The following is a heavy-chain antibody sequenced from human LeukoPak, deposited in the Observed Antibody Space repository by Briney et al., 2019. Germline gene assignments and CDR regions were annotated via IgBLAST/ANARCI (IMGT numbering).Heavy chain of an antibody. CDR3: ARANIGGIAAAASDY. CDR1: GYTFTSYG. J-gene: IGHJ4*02. D-gene: IGHD6-13*01. Sequence: ASVKVSRKASGYTFTSYGISWVRQAPGQGLEWMGWISAYNGNTNYAQKLQGRVTMTTDTSTSTAYMELRSLRSDDTAVYYCARANIGGIAAAASDYWGQGTLVTVSS. V-gene: IGHV1-18*01. CDR2: ISAYNGNT.